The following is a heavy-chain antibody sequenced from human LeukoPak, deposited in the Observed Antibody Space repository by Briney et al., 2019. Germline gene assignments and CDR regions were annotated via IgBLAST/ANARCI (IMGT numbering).Heavy chain of an antibody. J-gene: IGHJ3*02. CDR1: GGSISSYY. CDR3: AREGVRKSFDI. V-gene: IGHV4-59*01. Sequence: SETLSLTCTVSGGSISSYYWNWIRQPPGKGLEWIGYIYYSESTNYNPSLKSRVTISVDTSKNQFSLNLSSVTAADTAVYYCAREGVRKSFDIWGQGTMVTVSS. CDR2: IYYSEST. D-gene: IGHD3-10*01.